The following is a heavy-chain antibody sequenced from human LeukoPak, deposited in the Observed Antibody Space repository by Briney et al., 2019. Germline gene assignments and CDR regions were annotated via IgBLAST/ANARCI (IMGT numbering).Heavy chain of an antibody. CDR3: ARRRVGYYEVFDY. Sequence: KTSQTLSLTCTVSGGSISSGGYYWSWIRQPPGKGLEWIGYIYYSGSTNYNPSLKSRVTISVDTSKNQFSLKLSSVTAADTAVYYCARRRVGYYEVFDYWGQGTLVTVSS. V-gene: IGHV4-61*08. D-gene: IGHD3-22*01. CDR2: IYYSGST. CDR1: GGSISSGGYY. J-gene: IGHJ4*02.